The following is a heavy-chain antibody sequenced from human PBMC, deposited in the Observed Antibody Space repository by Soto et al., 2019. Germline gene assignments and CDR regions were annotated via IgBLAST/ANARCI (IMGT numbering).Heavy chain of an antibody. D-gene: IGHD3-16*02. CDR3: ARHAVITSGGIIVSNWFDP. CDR1: GYSVTSYW. V-gene: IGHV5-10-1*01. Sequence: GESLKISCKGSGYSVTSYWIGWVRQMPGKGLEWMGRIDPNDSYTNYSAAFQGHVTFSADKSISTAFLQWSSLKASDTAMYFCARHAVITSGGIIVSNWFDPWGQGTPVTVSS. J-gene: IGHJ5*02. CDR2: IDPNDSYT.